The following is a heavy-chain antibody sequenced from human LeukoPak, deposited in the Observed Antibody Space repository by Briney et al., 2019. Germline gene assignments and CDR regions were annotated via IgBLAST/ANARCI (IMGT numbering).Heavy chain of an antibody. CDR1: GGSISSSSYY. Sequence: SETLSLTCTVSGGSISSSSYYWDWIRRPPGKGLEWIGSIHYSGTTYYNPSLKSRVTISVATSKNQFSLNLSSVTAADTAVYYCARHLYDSSGYYYDYFYYYMDVWGKGTTVTVSS. J-gene: IGHJ6*03. V-gene: IGHV4-39*01. CDR3: ARHLYDSSGYYYDYFYYYMDV. CDR2: IHYSGTT. D-gene: IGHD3-22*01.